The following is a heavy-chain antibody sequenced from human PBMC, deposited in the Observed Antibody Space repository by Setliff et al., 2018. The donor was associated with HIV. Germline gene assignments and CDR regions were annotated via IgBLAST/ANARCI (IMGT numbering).Heavy chain of an antibody. Sequence: SGPTLVNPTETLTLTCTFSGFSLNTDEVGVGWIRQPPGKALEWLAHIFSNDEKSYSTSLKSRLTISRDTSKSQVVLIMTNMDPVDTATYYCARYSSDWSAVDYWGQGTLVTVSS. CDR3: ARYSSDWSAVDY. D-gene: IGHD6-19*01. CDR1: GFSLNTDEVG. J-gene: IGHJ4*02. V-gene: IGHV2-26*01. CDR2: IFSNDEK.